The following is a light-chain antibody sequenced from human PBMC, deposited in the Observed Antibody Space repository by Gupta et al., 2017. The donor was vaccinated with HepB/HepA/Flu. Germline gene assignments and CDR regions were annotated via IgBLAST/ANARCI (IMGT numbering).Light chain of an antibody. J-gene: IGKJ1*01. V-gene: IGKV1-39*01. CDR3: RQSFTTPWT. CDR1: HIIARY. Sequence: DIQVTQAPSSPSASVGDSVNITCRTSHIIARYLNGYKQKPGKAPKVLMYTTARFQSGVPSGFRGSGCVRNVTLTISSLQPDDYAAYYCRQSFTTPWTFGQGTKVEIK. CDR2: TTA.